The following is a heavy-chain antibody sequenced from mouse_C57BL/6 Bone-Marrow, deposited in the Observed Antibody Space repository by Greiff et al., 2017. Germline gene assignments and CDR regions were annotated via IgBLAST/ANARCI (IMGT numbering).Heavy chain of an antibody. CDR1: GYTFTSYW. CDR2: IDPSDSYT. J-gene: IGHJ3*01. CDR3: ARAWGAY. V-gene: IGHV1-69*01. Sequence: QVHVQQPGAELVMPGASVKLSCKASGYTFTSYWMHWVKQRPGQGLEWIGEIDPSDSYTNYNQKFKGKSTLTVDKSSSTAYMQLSSLTSEDSAVYYCARAWGAYWGQGTLVTVSA.